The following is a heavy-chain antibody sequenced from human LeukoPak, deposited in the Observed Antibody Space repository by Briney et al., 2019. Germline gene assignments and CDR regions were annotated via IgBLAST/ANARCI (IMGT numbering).Heavy chain of an antibody. CDR1: GYSISSGYY. CDR3: ASDSHSSTWSYY. J-gene: IGHJ4*02. CDR2: IYHNGTT. D-gene: IGHD6-13*01. Sequence: SETLSLTCTVSGYSISSGYYWGWIRQPPGKGLEWIGSIYHNGTTYYSPSLKSRVTIEVDTSKNQFSLKLSSVTAADTAVYYCASDSHSSTWSYYWGQGTLVTVSS. V-gene: IGHV4-38-2*02.